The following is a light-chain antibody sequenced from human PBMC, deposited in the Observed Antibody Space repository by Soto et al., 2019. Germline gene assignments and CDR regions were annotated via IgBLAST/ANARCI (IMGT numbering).Light chain of an antibody. CDR2: EVS. Sequence: QSALTQPASVSGSPGQSITISCTGTSRDVGGYNYVSWYQQHPGKAPKLVIYEVSDRPSGVSIRFSGSKSGNTASLTISGLQAEDVADYFCSSYTSTSTLKVFGGGTKLTVL. V-gene: IGLV2-14*03. CDR1: SRDVGGYNY. J-gene: IGLJ2*01. CDR3: SSYTSTSTLKV.